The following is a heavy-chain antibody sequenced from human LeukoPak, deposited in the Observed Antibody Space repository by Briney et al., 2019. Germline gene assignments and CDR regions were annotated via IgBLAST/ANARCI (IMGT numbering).Heavy chain of an antibody. Sequence: GRSLRLSCAASGFTFSTYGMYWVRQAPGKGLEWVAVISYDGSNKYYADSVKGRFTISRDNAKNSLYLQMNSLRAEGTAVYYCARVLDATLGYCSSTSCYFDYWGQGTLVTVSS. CDR1: GFTFSTYG. CDR3: ARVLDATLGYCSSTSCYFDY. J-gene: IGHJ4*02. V-gene: IGHV3-30*03. CDR2: ISYDGSNK. D-gene: IGHD2-2*01.